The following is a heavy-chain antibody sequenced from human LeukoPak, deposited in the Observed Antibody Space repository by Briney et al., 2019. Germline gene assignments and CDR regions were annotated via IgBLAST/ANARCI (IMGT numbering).Heavy chain of an antibody. CDR2: IIPIFGIA. J-gene: IGHJ4*02. D-gene: IGHD1-7*01. Sequence: SVKVSCKASGGTFSSYAISWVRQPPGQGLEWMGRIIPIFGIANYAQKFQGRVTITADKSTSTAYMELSSLRSEDTAVYYCARDSLMRYNWNYVAEFDYWGQGTLVTVSS. V-gene: IGHV1-69*04. CDR1: GGTFSSYA. CDR3: ARDSLMRYNWNYVAEFDY.